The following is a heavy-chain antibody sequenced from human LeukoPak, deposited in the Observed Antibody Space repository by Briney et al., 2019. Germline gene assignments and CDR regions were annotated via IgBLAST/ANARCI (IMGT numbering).Heavy chain of an antibody. J-gene: IGHJ4*02. CDR3: AKHDSSGYYYAYFDY. V-gene: IGHV3-21*04. CDR2: ISSSSSYI. Sequence: PGGSLRLSCAASGFTFSSYSMNWVRQAPGKGLEWVSSISSSSSYIYYADSVKGRFTISRDNSKNTLYLQMNSLRAEDTAVYYCAKHDSSGYYYAYFDYWGQGTLVTVSS. D-gene: IGHD3-22*01. CDR1: GFTFSSYS.